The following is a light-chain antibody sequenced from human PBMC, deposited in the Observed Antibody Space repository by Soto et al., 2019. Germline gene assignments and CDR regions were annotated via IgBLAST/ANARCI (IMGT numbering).Light chain of an antibody. CDR3: QQYYSTPRT. Sequence: DIVMTQSPDSLAVSLGERVTINCKSSQSILSSSNNRNYLVWYQQKPGQPPRLLIHWASTRKFGVPDRFSGSGSGTDFTLTISSLQAEDVAVYYCQQYYSTPRTFGQGTKVEIK. V-gene: IGKV4-1*01. J-gene: IGKJ1*01. CDR1: QSILSSSNNRNY. CDR2: WAS.